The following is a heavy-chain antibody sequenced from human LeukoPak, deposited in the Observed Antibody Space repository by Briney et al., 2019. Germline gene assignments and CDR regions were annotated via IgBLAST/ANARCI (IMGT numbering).Heavy chain of an antibody. D-gene: IGHD6-13*01. CDR1: GFTFSSYA. J-gene: IGHJ4*02. Sequence: GRSLRLSCAASGFTFSSYAMHWVRQAPGKGLEWVAVISYDGSNKYYADSAKGRFTISRDNSKNTLYLQMNSLRAEDTAVYYCAKSSSSWPYDYWGQGTLVTVSS. CDR2: ISYDGSNK. V-gene: IGHV3-30*04. CDR3: AKSSSSWPYDY.